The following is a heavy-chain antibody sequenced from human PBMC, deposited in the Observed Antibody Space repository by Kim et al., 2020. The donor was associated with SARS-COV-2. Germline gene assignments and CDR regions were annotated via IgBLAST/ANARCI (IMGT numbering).Heavy chain of an antibody. D-gene: IGHD3-10*01. CDR2: ISYDGSNK. Sequence: GGSLRLSCAASGFTFSSYGMHWVRQAPGKGLEWVAVISYDGSNKYYADSVKGRFTISRDNSKNTLYLQMNSLRAEDTAVYYCATQTGYYGSGSDYEDYWGQGTLVTVSS. CDR1: GFTFSSYG. CDR3: ATQTGYYGSGSDYEDY. V-gene: IGHV3-30*03. J-gene: IGHJ4*02.